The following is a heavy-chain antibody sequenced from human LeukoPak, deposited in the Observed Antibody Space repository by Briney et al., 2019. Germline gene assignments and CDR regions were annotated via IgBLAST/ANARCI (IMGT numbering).Heavy chain of an antibody. J-gene: IGHJ4*02. CDR2: IKQDGSEK. CDR1: GFTFSSYW. V-gene: IGHV3-7*01. Sequence: PGGSLRLSCAASGFTFSSYWMSWVRQAPGKGLEWVANIKQDGSEKYYVDSVKGRFTISRDNAKNSLYLQMNSLRAEDTAVYYCARATNYSSSWYDEGYYFDYWGQGTLVTVSS. D-gene: IGHD6-13*01. CDR3: ARATNYSSSWYDEGYYFDY.